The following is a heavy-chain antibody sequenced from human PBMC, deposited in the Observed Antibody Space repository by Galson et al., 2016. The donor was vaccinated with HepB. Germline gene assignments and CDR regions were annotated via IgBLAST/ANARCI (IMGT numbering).Heavy chain of an antibody. CDR1: GDSVSSNSAA. Sequence: CAISGDSVSSNSAAWTWIRQSPLRGLEWLGRTYYRSKWYNDYAVSVKSRISIHLDTSKNQFSLQLNSVTPEDTAVYYCARVRCSTFRCQNWFDPWGQGTLVTVSS. D-gene: IGHD2/OR15-2a*01. CDR2: TYYRSKWYN. CDR3: ARVRCSTFRCQNWFDP. J-gene: IGHJ5*02. V-gene: IGHV6-1*01.